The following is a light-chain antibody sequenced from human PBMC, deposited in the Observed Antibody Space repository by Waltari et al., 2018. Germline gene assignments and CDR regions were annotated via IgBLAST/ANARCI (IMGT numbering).Light chain of an antibody. CDR3: CSYAGSYTWV. CDR1: SSDVGGYND. CDR2: DVT. V-gene: IGLV2-11*01. Sequence: QSALTQPRPVSGSPGQSVTISCTGTSSDVGGYNDVPWYQQHPGKAPKLMIYDVTKRPSGVPDRFSGSKSGNTASLTISGLQAEDEADYYCCSYAGSYTWVFGGGTKLTVL. J-gene: IGLJ3*02.